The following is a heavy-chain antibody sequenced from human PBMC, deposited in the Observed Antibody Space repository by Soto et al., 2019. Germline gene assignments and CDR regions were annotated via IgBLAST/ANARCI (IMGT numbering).Heavy chain of an antibody. CDR1: GFTFSSYA. D-gene: IGHD1-1*01. J-gene: IGHJ6*02. CDR3: AKDQGTGYYYYYYGMDV. CDR2: ISGSGGST. Sequence: EVQLLESGGGLVQPGGSLRLSCAASGFTFSSYAMSWVRQAPGKGLEWVSAISGSGGSTYYADSVKGRFTISRDNSMNTLYLQMNSLRAEDTAVYYCAKDQGTGYYYYYYGMDVWGQGTTVTVSS. V-gene: IGHV3-23*01.